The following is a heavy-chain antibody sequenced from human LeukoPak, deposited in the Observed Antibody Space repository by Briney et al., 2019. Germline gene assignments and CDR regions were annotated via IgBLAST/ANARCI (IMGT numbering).Heavy chain of an antibody. V-gene: IGHV3-21*01. CDR2: VCSSSSYI. CDR3: VRGPNCGGDCYSSDAFDI. CDR1: GFTFSNYS. J-gene: IGHJ3*02. D-gene: IGHD2-21*02. Sequence: GGALRLSRAASGFTFSNYSMNWVRQAPGKGLEGVSSVCSSSSYIYYAGSVKGRFTISRDNAKNSLYLQMNSLRAEDTALYYCVRGPNCGGDCYSSDAFDIWGQGTMVTVSS.